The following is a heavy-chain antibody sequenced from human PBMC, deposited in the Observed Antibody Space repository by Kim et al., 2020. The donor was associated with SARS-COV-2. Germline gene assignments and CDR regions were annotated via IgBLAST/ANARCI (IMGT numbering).Heavy chain of an antibody. CDR1: GFTFSSYS. CDR2: ISSRSSYI. V-gene: IGHV3-21*01. Sequence: GGSLRLSCAASGFTFSSYSMNWVRQAPGKGLEWVSSISSRSSYIYYADSVKGRFTISRDNAKNSLYLQMNSLRAEDTALYYCARDYYYGSGSQIYWGQGTLVTVSS. CDR3: ARDYYYGSGSQIY. D-gene: IGHD3-10*01. J-gene: IGHJ4*02.